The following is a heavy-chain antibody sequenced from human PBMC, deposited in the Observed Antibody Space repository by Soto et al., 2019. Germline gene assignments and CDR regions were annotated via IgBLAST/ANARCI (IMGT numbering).Heavy chain of an antibody. Sequence: ASVKVSCKASGYTFTGYYIHWVRQAPGQGLEWMGWINPNSGGTKYAQKFQGRVTLTRDTSLSTAYMELNSLRSDDTAVYYCARDSHSYYYDSSGSYSDYWGQGTLVTVSS. J-gene: IGHJ4*02. V-gene: IGHV1-2*02. D-gene: IGHD3-22*01. CDR2: INPNSGGT. CDR1: GYTFTGYY. CDR3: ARDSHSYYYDSSGSYSDY.